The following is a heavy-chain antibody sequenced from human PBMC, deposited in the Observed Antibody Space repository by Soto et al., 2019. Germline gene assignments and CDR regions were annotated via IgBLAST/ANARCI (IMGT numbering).Heavy chain of an antibody. CDR3: AKTSYYGRVDY. Sequence: QVQLQESGPRLVRPSETLSLTCTVSGASVSGGGAYWSWILQPPGKTLEWIGYIYDIGPTTYNPSLKRRVKISTDTSKNQFSLNLNSVTAADTAMYYCAKTSYYGRVDYWGQGLLVIVSS. CDR2: IYDIGPT. D-gene: IGHD3-10*01. CDR1: GASVSGGGAY. J-gene: IGHJ4*02. V-gene: IGHV4-61*08.